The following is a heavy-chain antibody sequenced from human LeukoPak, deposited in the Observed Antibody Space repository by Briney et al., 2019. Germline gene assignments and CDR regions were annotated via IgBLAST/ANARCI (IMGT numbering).Heavy chain of an antibody. CDR3: ATERLGIFEF. Sequence: PGGSLRLSCTASTFTFCDDYMGWIRQAPGKGPEWVSSISPGSSYKFCADSVEGRFTISRDDAKNSVYLQMNNLRVDDTAVYYCATERLGIFEFWGQGSLVTVSS. CDR2: ISPGSSYK. D-gene: IGHD3-3*01. CDR1: TFTFCDDY. J-gene: IGHJ4*02. V-gene: IGHV3-11*05.